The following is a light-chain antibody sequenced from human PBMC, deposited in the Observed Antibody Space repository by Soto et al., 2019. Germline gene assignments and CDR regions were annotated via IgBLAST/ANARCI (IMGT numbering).Light chain of an antibody. CDR2: GAS. CDR3: QLYGSSPIT. V-gene: IGKV3-20*01. CDR1: QSVSSK. Sequence: EIVLTQSPGTLSLSPGERATLSCRASQSVSSKLAWYQQRPGQAPRLLIYGASSRATGIPDRFSGSGSGTDFTLTISRLEPEDFAVYYCQLYGSSPITFGQGTRLEIK. J-gene: IGKJ5*01.